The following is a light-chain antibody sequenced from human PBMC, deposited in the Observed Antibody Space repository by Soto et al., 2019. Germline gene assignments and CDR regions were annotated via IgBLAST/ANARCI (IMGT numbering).Light chain of an antibody. CDR1: SSDVGGYNY. Sequence: QSVLTQPASASGSPGQSITISCTGTSSDVGGYNYVSWYQQHPGKAPKLMIYDVSNRPSGVSNRFSGSKSGNTASLTISGLQAEDEADYYCSSYTSSTWVFGTGTKVTVL. CDR2: DVS. J-gene: IGLJ1*01. CDR3: SSYTSSTWV. V-gene: IGLV2-14*01.